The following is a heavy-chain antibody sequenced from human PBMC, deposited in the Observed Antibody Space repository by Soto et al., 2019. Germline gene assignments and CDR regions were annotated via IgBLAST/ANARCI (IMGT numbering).Heavy chain of an antibody. CDR3: ARDLPPSDY. CDR1: GYTFTSYF. Sequence: QVQLVQSGAEVKKPGASVKVSCKASGYTFTSYFISWVRQAPGQGLEWMGWISAYNGNTNYVQKLQGRVTMTTDTSTSTAYMELRXXXXXXXXXXXXARDLPPSDYWGQGTLVTVSS. CDR2: ISAYNGNT. J-gene: IGHJ4*02. V-gene: IGHV1-18*01.